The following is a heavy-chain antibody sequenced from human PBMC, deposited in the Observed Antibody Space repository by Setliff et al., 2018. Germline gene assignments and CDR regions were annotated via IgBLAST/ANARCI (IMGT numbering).Heavy chain of an antibody. J-gene: IGHJ5*02. V-gene: IGHV4-59*08. CDR3: ARHGVTAGRTDNYFDP. Sequence: PSETLSLTCSVSGASITSYYWSWIRQPPGKGLEWIGYMHYSGSANYNPSLKSRVTISIDTSKNQFSLRLSSVTAADTAVYYCARHGVTAGRTDNYFDPWGQGTLVTVSS. CDR2: MHYSGSA. D-gene: IGHD6-13*01. CDR1: GASITSYY.